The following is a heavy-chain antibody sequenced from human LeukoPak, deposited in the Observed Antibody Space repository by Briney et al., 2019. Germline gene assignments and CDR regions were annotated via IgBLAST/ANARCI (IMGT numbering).Heavy chain of an antibody. CDR2: ISGSGGST. Sequence: GGSLRLSCEASGFTFSAYAMSWVRQAAGKGLEWVSSISGSGGSTYYADSVKGRFTISRDSSKNMLYLQMNILRAEDTAIYYCAKDGIDSGDPNGFDPWGQGTLVTVSS. CDR1: GFTFSAYA. D-gene: IGHD3-10*01. J-gene: IGHJ5*02. V-gene: IGHV3-23*01. CDR3: AKDGIDSGDPNGFDP.